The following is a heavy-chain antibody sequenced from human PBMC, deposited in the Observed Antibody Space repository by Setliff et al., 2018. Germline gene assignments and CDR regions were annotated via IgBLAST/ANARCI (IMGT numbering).Heavy chain of an antibody. CDR1: GFSISSGYY. D-gene: IGHD5-12*01. CDR2: IYHSGST. Sequence: SETLSLTCAVSGFSISSGYYWGWIRQPPGKGLEWIGTIYHSGSTYFNPSLESRVTLSVDTSKNQFSLKLTSVIAADTAVYYCARGMRDGYRSFHYWGQGTLVTVSS. J-gene: IGHJ4*02. CDR3: ARGMRDGYRSFHY. V-gene: IGHV4-38-2*01.